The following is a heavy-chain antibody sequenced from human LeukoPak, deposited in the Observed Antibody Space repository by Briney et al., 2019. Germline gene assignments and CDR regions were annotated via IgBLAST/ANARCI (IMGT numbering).Heavy chain of an antibody. CDR2: VSTSGGDT. CDR1: GFTFDDYA. CDR3: AFSGYTSVY. J-gene: IGHJ4*02. V-gene: IGHV3-23*01. Sequence: GGSLRLSCAASGFTFDDYAMTWVRQAPGKGLEWVSTVSTSGGDTYYADSVKGRFTISRDNSRNTLYLQMNSLRVEDTAVYYCAFSGYTSVYWGQGTLVIVSS. D-gene: IGHD5-24*01.